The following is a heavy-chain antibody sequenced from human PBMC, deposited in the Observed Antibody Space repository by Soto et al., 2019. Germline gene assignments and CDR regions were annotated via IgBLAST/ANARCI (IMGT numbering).Heavy chain of an antibody. J-gene: IGHJ4*02. D-gene: IGHD2-2*01. V-gene: IGHV4-31*03. CDR3: ARGLGDQLLFDY. CDR1: GGSISSGGYY. Sequence: LSLTCTVSGGSISSGGYYWSWIRQHPGKGLEWIGYIYYSGSTYYNPSLKSRVTISVDTSKNQFSLKLSSVTAADTAVYYCARGLGDQLLFDYWGQGTLVTVSS. CDR2: IYYSGST.